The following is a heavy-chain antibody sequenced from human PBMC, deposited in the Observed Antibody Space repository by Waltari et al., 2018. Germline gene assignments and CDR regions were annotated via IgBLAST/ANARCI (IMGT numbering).Heavy chain of an antibody. D-gene: IGHD5-12*01. CDR2: INPNSGGT. V-gene: IGHV1-2*06. Sequence: QVQLVQSGAEVKKPGASVQVSCKASGYTFPGYYMHWVRQAPGQGLEWMGRINPNSGGTNYAQKFQGRVTMTRDTSISTAYMELSRLRSDDTAVYYCARESSRGGYIPSWGQGTLVTVSS. CDR3: ARESSRGGYIPS. CDR1: GYTFPGYY. J-gene: IGHJ5*02.